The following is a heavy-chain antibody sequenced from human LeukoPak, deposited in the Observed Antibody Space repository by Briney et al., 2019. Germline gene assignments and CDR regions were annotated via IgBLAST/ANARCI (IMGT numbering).Heavy chain of an antibody. J-gene: IGHJ5*02. V-gene: IGHV3-30*18. CDR2: ISYDGSNK. CDR1: GFTFSSYG. D-gene: IGHD4-23*01. CDR3: AKAPYGGNPYSWFDP. Sequence: GRSLRLSCAASGFTFSSYGMHWVRQAPVKGLEWVAVISYDGSNKYYADSVKGRFTISRDNSKNTLYLQMNSLRAEDTAVYYCAKAPYGGNPYSWFDPWGQGTLVTVSS.